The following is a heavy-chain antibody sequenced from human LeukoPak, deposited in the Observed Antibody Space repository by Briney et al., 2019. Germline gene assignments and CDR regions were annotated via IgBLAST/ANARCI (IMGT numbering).Heavy chain of an antibody. CDR3: ARDLVGFLEWFFDY. D-gene: IGHD3-3*01. J-gene: IGHJ4*02. CDR1: GFTFSSYS. V-gene: IGHV3-21*01. CDR2: ISSSSSYI. Sequence: GGSLRLSCAASGFTFSSYSMNWVRQAPGKGLEWVSSISSSSSYIYYADSVKGGFTISRDNAKNSLYLQMNSLRAEDTAVYYCARDLVGFLEWFFDYWGQGTLVTVSS.